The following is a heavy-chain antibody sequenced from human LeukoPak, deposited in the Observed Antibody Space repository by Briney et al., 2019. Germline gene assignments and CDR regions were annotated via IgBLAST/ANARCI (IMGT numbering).Heavy chain of an antibody. J-gene: IGHJ4*02. CDR2: MFHTGIS. Sequence: SETLSLTCAVSGASVSNSNWWSWVRPPPGKGLEWIGEMFHTGISNYNPSFESRVSISLDKPKNQFALRLSSVTAADTAEYYCAMSSGWYKLDYWGQGTLVTVSS. CDR1: GASVSNSNW. D-gene: IGHD6-19*01. V-gene: IGHV4-4*02. CDR3: AMSSGWYKLDY.